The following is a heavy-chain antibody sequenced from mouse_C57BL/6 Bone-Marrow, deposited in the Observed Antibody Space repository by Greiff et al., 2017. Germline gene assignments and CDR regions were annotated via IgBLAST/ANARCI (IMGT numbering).Heavy chain of an antibody. CDR1: GFTFSSYA. Sequence: EVKLQESGEGLVKPGGSLKLSCAASGFTFSSYAMSWVRQTPEKRLEWVAYISSGGDYIYYADTVKGRFTISRDNARNTLYLQMSSLKSEDTAMYYCTRADYYGSSPFDYWGQGTTLTVSS. D-gene: IGHD1-1*01. CDR3: TRADYYGSSPFDY. J-gene: IGHJ2*01. V-gene: IGHV5-9-1*02. CDR2: ISSGGDYI.